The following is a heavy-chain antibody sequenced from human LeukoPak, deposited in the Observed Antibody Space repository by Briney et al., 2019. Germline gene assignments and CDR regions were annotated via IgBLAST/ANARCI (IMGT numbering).Heavy chain of an antibody. V-gene: IGHV4-34*01. D-gene: IGHD2-15*01. CDR3: ALGYCSGGSCYSDAFDI. Sequence: SETLSLTCAVYGGSFSGYYWSWIRQPPGKGLEWIGEINHSGSTNYNPSLKSRVTIPVDTSKNQFSLKLSSVTAADTAAYYCALGYCSGGSCYSDAFDIWGQGTMVTVSS. CDR2: INHSGST. CDR1: GGSFSGYY. J-gene: IGHJ3*02.